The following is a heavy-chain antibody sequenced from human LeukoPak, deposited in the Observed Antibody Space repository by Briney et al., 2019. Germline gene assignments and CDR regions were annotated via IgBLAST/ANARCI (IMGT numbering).Heavy chain of an antibody. J-gene: IGHJ6*03. V-gene: IGHV3-30*02. Sequence: PGGSLRLSCAASGSTFSSYGMHWVRQAPGKGLEWVAFIRYDGSNKYYADSVKGRFTISRDNPKNTLYLQMNSLRAEDTAVYYCAKTAVAGTNYYYMDVWGKGTTVTVSS. CDR2: IRYDGSNK. D-gene: IGHD6-19*01. CDR3: AKTAVAGTNYYYMDV. CDR1: GSTFSSYG.